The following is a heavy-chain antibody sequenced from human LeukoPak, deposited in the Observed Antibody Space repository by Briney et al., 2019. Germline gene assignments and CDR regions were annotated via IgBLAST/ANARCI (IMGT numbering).Heavy chain of an antibody. CDR1: GYTFTGYY. CDR2: INPNSGGT. Sequence: GASVKVSCKASGYTFTGYYMHWVRQAPGQGLEWMGWINPNSGGTNYAQKFQGRVTMTRDTSISTAYMELSRLRSDDTAVYYCARGGSLLWFGESPGHWGQGTLVTVSS. V-gene: IGHV1-2*02. CDR3: ARGGSLLWFGESPGH. J-gene: IGHJ4*02. D-gene: IGHD3-10*01.